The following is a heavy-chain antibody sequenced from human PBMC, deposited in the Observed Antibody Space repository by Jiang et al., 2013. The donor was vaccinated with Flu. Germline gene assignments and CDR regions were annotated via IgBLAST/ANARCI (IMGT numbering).Heavy chain of an antibody. D-gene: IGHD5-24*01. J-gene: IGHJ6*02. V-gene: IGHV5-51*01. CDR2: IYPGDSDT. CDR3: ARRRDGYIGGYYYYYGMDV. CDR1: FTSYW. Sequence: FTSYWIGWVRQMPGKGLEWMGIIYPGDSDTRYSPSFQGQVTISTDKSISTAYLQWSSLKASDTAMYYCARRRDGYIGGYYYYYGMDVWGQGTTVTVSS.